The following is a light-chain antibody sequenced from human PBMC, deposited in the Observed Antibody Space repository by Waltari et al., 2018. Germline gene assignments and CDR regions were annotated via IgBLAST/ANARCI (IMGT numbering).Light chain of an antibody. CDR1: SSDVGGYNY. Sequence: QSALTQPRSVSGSPGQSVPISCTGTSSDVGGYNYASWYQQPPGKAPYIMIYDVSKRPSGVPDRFSGSKSGNTASLTISGLQAEDEADYYCCSYAGSYTYVFGTGTKVTVL. CDR3: CSYAGSYTYV. J-gene: IGLJ1*01. CDR2: DVS. V-gene: IGLV2-11*01.